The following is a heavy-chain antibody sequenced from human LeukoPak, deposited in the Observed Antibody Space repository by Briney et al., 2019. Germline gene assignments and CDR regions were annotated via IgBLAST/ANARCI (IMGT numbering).Heavy chain of an antibody. CDR1: GGSISSGGYY. Sequence: PSETLSLTCTVSGGSISSGGYYWSWIRQPPGKGLEWIGYIYHSGSTYYNPSLKSRVTISVDRSKNQFSLKLSSVTAADTAVYYCARTGVYSSSDYWGQGTLVTVSS. V-gene: IGHV4-30-2*01. J-gene: IGHJ4*02. CDR3: ARTGVYSSSDY. D-gene: IGHD6-6*01. CDR2: IYHSGST.